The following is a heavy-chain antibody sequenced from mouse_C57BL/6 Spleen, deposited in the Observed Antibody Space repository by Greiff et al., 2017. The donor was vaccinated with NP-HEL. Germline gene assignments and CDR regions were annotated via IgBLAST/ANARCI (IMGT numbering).Heavy chain of an antibody. CDR3: ARGEAYYSNNAMDY. V-gene: IGHV1-47*01. D-gene: IGHD2-5*01. J-gene: IGHJ4*01. CDR2: FHPYNDDT. CDR1: GYTFTTYP. Sequence: VKLMESGAELVKPGASVKMSCKASGYTFTTYPIEWMKQNHGKSLEWIGNFHPYNDDTKYNEKFKGKATLTVEKSSSTVYLELSRLTSDDSAVYYCARGEAYYSNNAMDYWGQGTSVTVSS.